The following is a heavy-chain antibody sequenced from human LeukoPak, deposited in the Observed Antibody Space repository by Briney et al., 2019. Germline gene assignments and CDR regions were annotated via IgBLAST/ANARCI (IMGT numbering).Heavy chain of an antibody. Sequence: TGGSLRLSCAASGFTFSNYGMSWVRQAPGKGLEWVSVITGSGRATYYSDSVKGRLTISRDNSKNTLYLQMNSLRAEDTAVYYCAARFGVLQLAHYFDYWGQGTLVTVSS. J-gene: IGHJ4*02. CDR2: ITGSGRAT. V-gene: IGHV3-23*01. CDR3: AARFGVLQLAHYFDY. CDR1: GFTFSNYG. D-gene: IGHD3-10*01.